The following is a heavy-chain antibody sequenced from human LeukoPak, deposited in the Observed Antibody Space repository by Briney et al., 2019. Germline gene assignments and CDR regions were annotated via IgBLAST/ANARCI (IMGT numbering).Heavy chain of an antibody. CDR1: GGTFSSYA. J-gene: IGHJ4*02. CDR3: ARPSIAAAGTDY. Sequence: ASVKVSCKASGGTFSSYAINWVRQAPGQGLEWMGGIIPIFGTANYAQKFQGRVTITADESTSTAYMELSSLRSEDTAVYYCARPSIAAAGTDYWGQGTLVTVSS. CDR2: IIPIFGTA. D-gene: IGHD6-13*01. V-gene: IGHV1-69*01.